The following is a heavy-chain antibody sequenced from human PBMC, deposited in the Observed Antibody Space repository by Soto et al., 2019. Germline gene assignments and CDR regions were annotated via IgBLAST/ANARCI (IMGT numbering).Heavy chain of an antibody. J-gene: IGHJ4*02. D-gene: IGHD5-12*01. CDR3: ARGYRWLDY. Sequence: SETLSLTCTVSGGSIIRYYWSWIRQPPGKGLEWIGYIYYSGSTNYNPSLKSRVTISVDTSKNQFSLKLSSVTAADTAVYYCARGYRWLDYWGQGTLVTVSS. CDR2: IYYSGST. V-gene: IGHV4-59*01. CDR1: GGSIIRYY.